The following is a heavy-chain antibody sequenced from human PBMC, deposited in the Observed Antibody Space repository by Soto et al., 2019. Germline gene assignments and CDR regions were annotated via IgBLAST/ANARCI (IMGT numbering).Heavy chain of an antibody. CDR2: IKQDGREK. J-gene: IGHJ4*02. CDR1: GLTFSNSW. Sequence: EVQLEESGGTLVQPGGSLRLSCAASGLTFSNSWMSWVRQAPGKGLEWVANIKQDGREKYYVDSVRGRFTISRDNAKNSLYLQMSSLRAEDTAVYYCTKVGGLAGQDWGQGTLVTVSS. CDR3: TKVGGLAGQD. D-gene: IGHD6-19*01. V-gene: IGHV3-7*01.